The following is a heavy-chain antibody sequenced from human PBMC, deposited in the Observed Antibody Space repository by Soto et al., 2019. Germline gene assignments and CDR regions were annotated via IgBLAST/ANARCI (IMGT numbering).Heavy chain of an antibody. CDR3: ASRITGSPNYYSGMDV. Sequence: QVQLVQSGAEVKKPGSSVKVSCKASGGTFSSYAINWVRQAPGQGLEGMGGIIPIFGTADYAQKFQGRVTMTADESTSTAYMELSSLRSEDTAVYYCASRITGSPNYYSGMDVWGQGTTVTVSS. CDR2: IIPIFGTA. V-gene: IGHV1-69*12. CDR1: GGTFSSYA. D-gene: IGHD1-20*01. J-gene: IGHJ6*02.